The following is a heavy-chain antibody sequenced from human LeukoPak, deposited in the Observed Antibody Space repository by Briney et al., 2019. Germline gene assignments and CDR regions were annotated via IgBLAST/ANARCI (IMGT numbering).Heavy chain of an antibody. D-gene: IGHD3-22*01. CDR2: IIPIFGTA. J-gene: IGHJ3*02. V-gene: IGHV1-69*05. CDR1: GGTFSSYA. Sequence: SVKVSCKASGGTFSSYAISWVRQAPGQGLEWMVRIIPIFGTANYAQKFHGRVTITTDESTSTAYMELSSLRSEDTAVCYCSRASYYYDSSGYAQVDAFDIWGQGTMVTVSS. CDR3: SRASYYYDSSGYAQVDAFDI.